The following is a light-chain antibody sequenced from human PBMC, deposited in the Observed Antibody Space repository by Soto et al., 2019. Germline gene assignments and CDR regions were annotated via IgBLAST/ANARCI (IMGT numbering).Light chain of an antibody. CDR2: GAS. J-gene: IGKJ1*01. CDR3: QQYGSSPRT. Sequence: ETVLTQSPGTLSLSPGERATLSCRASQSVSSSYLAWYQQKLGQAPRLLIYGASSRATGIPDRFSGSGSGTDFTLTISRLEPEDVAVYYCQQYGSSPRTFGQGTKVDMK. V-gene: IGKV3-20*01. CDR1: QSVSSSY.